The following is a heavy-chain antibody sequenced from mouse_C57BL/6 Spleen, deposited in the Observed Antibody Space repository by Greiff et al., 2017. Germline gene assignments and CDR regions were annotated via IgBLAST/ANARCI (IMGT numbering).Heavy chain of an antibody. CDR1: GYAFSSSW. Sequence: VKLQESGPELVKPGASVKISCKASGYAFSSSWMNWVKQRPGKGLEWIGRIYPGDGDTNYNGKFKGKATLTADKSSSTAYMQLSSLTSEDSAVYFCAREITTVVDWFAYWGQGTLVTVSA. J-gene: IGHJ3*01. V-gene: IGHV1-82*01. D-gene: IGHD1-1*01. CDR2: IYPGDGDT. CDR3: AREITTVVDWFAY.